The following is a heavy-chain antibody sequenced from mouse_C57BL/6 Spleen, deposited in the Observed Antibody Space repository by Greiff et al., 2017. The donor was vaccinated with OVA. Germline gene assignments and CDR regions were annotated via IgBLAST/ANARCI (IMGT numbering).Heavy chain of an antibody. CDR2: IWRGGST. D-gene: IGHD1-1*01. Sequence: VQLQQSGPGLVQPSQSLSITCTVSGFSLTSYGVHWVRQSPGKGLEWLGVIWRGGSTDYNAAFISRLSISKDNSKSQVFFKMNSLQADDTAIYYCARNPHGSYAMDYWGQGTSVTVSS. CDR1: GFSLTSYG. CDR3: ARNPHGSYAMDY. J-gene: IGHJ4*01. V-gene: IGHV2-2*01.